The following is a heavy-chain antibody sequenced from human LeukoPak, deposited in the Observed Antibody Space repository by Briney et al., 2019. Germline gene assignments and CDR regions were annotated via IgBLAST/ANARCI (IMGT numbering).Heavy chain of an antibody. V-gene: IGHV4-59*11. D-gene: IGHD3-16*01. CDR2: IYDSGST. CDR1: GGFISGHY. Sequence: PSETLSLTCTVSGGFISGHYWTWIRQPPGKGLEWIGYIYDSGSTTYNPSFKSRVTISVDTSKNQFSLKLSSVTAADTAVYYCARGGVLKSVDYWGQGTLIAVSS. J-gene: IGHJ4*02. CDR3: ARGGVLKSVDY.